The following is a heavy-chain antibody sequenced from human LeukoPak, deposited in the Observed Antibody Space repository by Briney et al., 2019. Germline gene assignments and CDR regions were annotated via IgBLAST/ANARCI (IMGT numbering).Heavy chain of an antibody. Sequence: GGSLRLSCAASGFTFSGFSMSWVRQSPTKGLEWVANIKQDGSERYYVDSVKGRFTISRDNAKNSLSLQMNSLRAEDTAVYYCVRDVGWFQFDYWGQGTLVTVSS. D-gene: IGHD2-15*01. CDR1: GFTFSGFS. CDR3: VRDVGWFQFDY. J-gene: IGHJ4*02. CDR2: IKQDGSER. V-gene: IGHV3-7*03.